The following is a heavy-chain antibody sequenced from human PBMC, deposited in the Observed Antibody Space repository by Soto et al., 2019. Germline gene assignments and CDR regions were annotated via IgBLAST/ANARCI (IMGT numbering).Heavy chain of an antibody. CDR1: GGSISSGGYS. D-gene: IGHD3-3*01. V-gene: IGHV4-30-2*05. CDR3: ARGPSADKIDY. J-gene: IGHJ4*02. Sequence: SETLSLTCAVSGGSISSGGYSWSWIRQPPGKGLEWIGYIYHSGSTYYNPSLRSRGTISIDTSRNQFSLRLTSVTAADTAVYYCARGPSADKIDYWGQGTLVTVSS. CDR2: IYHSGST.